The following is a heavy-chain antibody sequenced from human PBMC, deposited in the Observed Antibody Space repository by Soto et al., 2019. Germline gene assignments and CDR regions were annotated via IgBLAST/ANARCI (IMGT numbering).Heavy chain of an antibody. D-gene: IGHD3-9*01. J-gene: IGHJ6*01. V-gene: IGHV4-34*01. Sequence: PETLSLTCSVYGGSFSGYYWSWIRQPPGKGLEWIGEINHSGSTNYNPSLKSRVTISVDTSKNQFSLKLSSVTAADTAVYDCARGGRLRYFDWLRHGRAARGPGATGTVSS. CDR2: INHSGST. CDR1: GGSFSGYY. CDR3: ARGGRLRYFDWLRHGRAA.